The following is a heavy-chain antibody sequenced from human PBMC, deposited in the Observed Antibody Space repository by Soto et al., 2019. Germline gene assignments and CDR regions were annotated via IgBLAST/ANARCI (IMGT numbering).Heavy chain of an antibody. Sequence: EVQLLESGGGLVQPGGSLRLSCAASGFTFSNYGMSWVRQAPGKGLEWVSVISGSGGTAFYADSVKGRFTVSRDNSKNTLFLQMSSLRDEDTAVYYCAKELLFGQRVFDFWGQGTLVTVSS. J-gene: IGHJ4*02. CDR1: GFTFSNYG. CDR3: AKELLFGQRVFDF. V-gene: IGHV3-23*01. CDR2: ISGSGGTA. D-gene: IGHD3-10*02.